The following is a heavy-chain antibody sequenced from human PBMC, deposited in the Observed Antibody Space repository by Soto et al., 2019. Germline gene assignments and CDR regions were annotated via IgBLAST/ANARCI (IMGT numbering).Heavy chain of an antibody. CDR1: GGSVSSGSYY. D-gene: IGHD6-19*01. J-gene: IGHJ4*02. Sequence: PSETLSLTCTVSGGSVSSGSYYWSWIRQPPGKGLEWIGYIYYSGSTNYNPSLKSRVTISVDTSKNQFSLKLSSVTAADTAVYYCARVTALRYSSGWAFDYWGQGTLVIVSS. CDR2: IYYSGST. CDR3: ARVTALRYSSGWAFDY. V-gene: IGHV4-61*01.